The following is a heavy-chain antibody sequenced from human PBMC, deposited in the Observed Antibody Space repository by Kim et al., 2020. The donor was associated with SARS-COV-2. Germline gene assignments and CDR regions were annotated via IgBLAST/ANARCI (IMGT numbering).Heavy chain of an antibody. CDR1: GFSLSTSGMC. CDR2: IDWEDDK. J-gene: IGHJ4*02. D-gene: IGHD6-6*01. V-gene: IGHV2-70*11. Sequence: SGPTLVKPTQTLTLTCTFSGFSLSTSGMCVSWIRQPPGKALEWLARIDWEDDKYYNTSLKTRLTISKDTSKNQVALTMTNMDPVDTGTFYCARTYSSSSGFDYWGQGTLVTVSS. CDR3: ARTYSSSSGFDY.